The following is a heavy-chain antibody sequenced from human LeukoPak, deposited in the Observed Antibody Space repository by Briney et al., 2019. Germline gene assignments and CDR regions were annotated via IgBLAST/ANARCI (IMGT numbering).Heavy chain of an antibody. Sequence: ASVKVSCKASGYTFTSYYMHWVRQAPGQGLEWMGIINPSGGSTSYAQKFQGRVTMTRDTSTSTVYMELSSLRSEDTAVYYCARGRRYYGSENRNWFDPWGQGTLVTVSS. D-gene: IGHD3-10*01. J-gene: IGHJ5*02. CDR1: GYTFTSYY. CDR3: ARGRRYYGSENRNWFDP. V-gene: IGHV1-46*01. CDR2: INPSGGST.